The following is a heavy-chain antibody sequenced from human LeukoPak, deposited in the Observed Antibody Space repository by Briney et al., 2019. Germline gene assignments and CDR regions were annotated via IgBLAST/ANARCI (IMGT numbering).Heavy chain of an antibody. D-gene: IGHD6-13*01. J-gene: IGHJ6*03. CDR3: TTEAEVAAAGTAIWIYYYYYMDV. CDR1: GFTSRNAW. CDR2: IKSKTDVGTT. Sequence: PGGPLRSSVAAPGFTSRNAWRSWVRQAPGKGREWVGRIKSKTDVGTTDYAAPVKGRFTISRDDSKNTLYLQMNSLKTEDTAVYYCTTEAEVAAAGTAIWIYYYYYMDVWGKGTTVTVSS. V-gene: IGHV3-15*01.